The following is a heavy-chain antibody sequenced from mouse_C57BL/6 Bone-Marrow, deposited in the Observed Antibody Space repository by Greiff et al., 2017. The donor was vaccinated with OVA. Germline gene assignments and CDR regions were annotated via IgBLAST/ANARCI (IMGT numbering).Heavy chain of an antibody. V-gene: IGHV2-2*01. Sequence: QVQLQQSGPGLVQPSQSLSITCTVSGFSLTSYGVHWVRQSPGKGLEWLGVIWSGGSTDYNAAFISRLSISKDNSKSQVFFKMNSLQADDTAIYYCARNPIYYGNYPYYFDYWGQGTTLTVSS. J-gene: IGHJ2*01. D-gene: IGHD2-1*01. CDR2: IWSGGST. CDR3: ARNPIYYGNYPYYFDY. CDR1: GFSLTSYG.